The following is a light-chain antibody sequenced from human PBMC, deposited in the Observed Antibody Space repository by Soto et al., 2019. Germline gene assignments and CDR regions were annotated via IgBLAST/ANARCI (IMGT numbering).Light chain of an antibody. Sequence: QAVVTQPPSVSAAPGQKVTISCSGSSSDIGSNYASWYHQLPGTAPKLLIYENNKRPSGIPDRISGSKSGTAATLAITGLQTGDEGDYYCATWDSSLSVGLFGGGTKLTVL. CDR2: ENN. CDR1: SSDIGSNY. V-gene: IGLV1-51*01. J-gene: IGLJ2*01. CDR3: ATWDSSLSVGL.